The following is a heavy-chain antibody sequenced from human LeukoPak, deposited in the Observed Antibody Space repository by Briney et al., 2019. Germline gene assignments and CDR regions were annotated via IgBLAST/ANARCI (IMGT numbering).Heavy chain of an antibody. J-gene: IGHJ4*02. CDR2: INPNSGGT. CDR3: AKAFYGDYGIVDY. D-gene: IGHD4-17*01. V-gene: IGHV1-2*02. Sequence: ASVKVSCKASGYTFTGYYMHWVRQAPGQGLEWMGWINPNSGGTNYAQKFQGRVTVTRDTSISTAYMELSRLRSDDTAVYYCAKAFYGDYGIVDYWGQGTLVTVSS. CDR1: GYTFTGYY.